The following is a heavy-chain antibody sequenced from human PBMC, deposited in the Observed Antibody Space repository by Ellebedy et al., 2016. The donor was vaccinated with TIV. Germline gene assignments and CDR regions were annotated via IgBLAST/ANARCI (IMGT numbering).Heavy chain of an antibody. CDR2: INHSGST. J-gene: IGHJ3*02. Sequence: SETLSLTXAVYGGSFSGYYWSWIRQPPGKGLEWIGEINHSGSTNYNPSLKSRVTISVDTSKNQFSLKLSSVTAADTAVYYCARVHSGIVVVPAALDAFDIWGQGTMVTVSS. CDR3: ARVHSGIVVVPAALDAFDI. CDR1: GGSFSGYY. D-gene: IGHD2-2*01. V-gene: IGHV4-34*01.